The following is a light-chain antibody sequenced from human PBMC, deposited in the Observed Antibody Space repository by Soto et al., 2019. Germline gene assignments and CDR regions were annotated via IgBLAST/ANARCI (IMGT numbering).Light chain of an antibody. J-gene: IGKJ3*01. CDR1: QSVSTN. Sequence: EIAMTQSPATLSVSPGERATLSCRASQSVSTNLAWYQQKPGQAPRLLIYGASTRATGVPARFSGSGSGTDFTLTISSLQSEDFAVYYCQQYNNWPPFTFGPGTTVDIK. CDR2: GAS. CDR3: QQYNNWPPFT. V-gene: IGKV3-15*01.